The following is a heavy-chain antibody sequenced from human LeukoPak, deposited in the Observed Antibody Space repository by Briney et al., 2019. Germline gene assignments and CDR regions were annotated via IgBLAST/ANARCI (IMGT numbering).Heavy chain of an antibody. Sequence: GGSLRLSCAASGFTFTSYSMNWVRQAPGKGLEWVSTISGGGGSTDYADSVKGRFTISRDNSKHTLYIQVNSLRAEDTAVYYCAKGGKWDVTPFDYWGQGTLVTVSS. J-gene: IGHJ4*02. D-gene: IGHD1-26*01. CDR1: GFTFTSYS. CDR3: AKGGKWDVTPFDY. CDR2: ISGGGGST. V-gene: IGHV3-23*01.